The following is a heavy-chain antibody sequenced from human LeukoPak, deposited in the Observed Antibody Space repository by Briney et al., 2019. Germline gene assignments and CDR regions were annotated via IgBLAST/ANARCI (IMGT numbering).Heavy chain of an antibody. D-gene: IGHD6-19*01. V-gene: IGHV3-7*01. J-gene: IGHJ4*02. Sequence: GGSLRLSCAASGFTFSSYWMTWVRQAPGKGLEWVANIKQDGSEKYYVDSVKGRFTISRDNAKNSLYLQMNSLRDTAVYYCAILWLAWGQGTLVIVSS. CDR2: IKQDGSEK. CDR1: GFTFSSYW. CDR3: AILWLA.